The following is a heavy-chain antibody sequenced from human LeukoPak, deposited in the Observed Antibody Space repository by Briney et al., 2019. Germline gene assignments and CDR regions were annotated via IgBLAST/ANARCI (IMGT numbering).Heavy chain of an antibody. Sequence: GASVKVSCKASGYTFTSYGISWVRQAPGQGLEWMGWISAYNGNTNYAQKLQGRVTMTTDTSTSTAYMELRRLRSDDTAVYYCARGYYDSSGYYSPDYWGQGTLVTVSS. V-gene: IGHV1-18*01. CDR1: GYTFTSYG. CDR3: ARGYYDSSGYYSPDY. J-gene: IGHJ4*02. D-gene: IGHD3-22*01. CDR2: ISAYNGNT.